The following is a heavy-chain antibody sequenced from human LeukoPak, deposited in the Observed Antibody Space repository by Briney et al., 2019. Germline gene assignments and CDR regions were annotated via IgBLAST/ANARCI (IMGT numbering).Heavy chain of an antibody. Sequence: GGSLRLSCSASGFTFNNYNMNWVRQAPGKGLEWVSSISSGSSNIYYADSVKGRFTVSRDNAKNSLYLQMNSLRDEDTAVYYCARVRITVTGGGYLDYWGQGTLVTVSS. D-gene: IGHD6-19*01. V-gene: IGHV3-48*02. CDR3: ARVRITVTGGGYLDY. J-gene: IGHJ4*02. CDR1: GFTFNNYN. CDR2: ISSGSSNI.